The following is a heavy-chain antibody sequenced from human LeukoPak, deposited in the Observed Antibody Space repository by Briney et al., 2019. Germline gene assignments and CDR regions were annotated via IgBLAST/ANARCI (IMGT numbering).Heavy chain of an antibody. CDR3: ARHSGLRSPFDP. CDR1: GGSISTTNYY. J-gene: IGHJ5*02. CDR2: IYSSGNT. Sequence: SETLSLTCTVSGGSISTTNYYWGWVRQPPGRDLEWIGSIYSSGNTYYNPSLESRVTISVDTSKNQLSLKLTSATAADTSVYYCARHSGLRSPFDPWGQGTLVTVSS. V-gene: IGHV4-39*01. D-gene: IGHD3-3*01.